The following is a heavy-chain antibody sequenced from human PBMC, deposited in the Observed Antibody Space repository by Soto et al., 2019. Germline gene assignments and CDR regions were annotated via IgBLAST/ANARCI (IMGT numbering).Heavy chain of an antibody. CDR2: IYYGGTT. CDR1: GYSISSSNW. D-gene: IGHD1-26*01. CDR3: ARRESESPIDC. Sequence: SETLSLTCAVSGYSISSSNWWGWIRQTPGKGLEWIGYIYYGGTTYYNPFLNGRVTMSVGTSKSQFSLKLSSVIAVDTAVNYFARRESESPIDCCGQGTLVTVSS. V-gene: IGHV4-28*01. J-gene: IGHJ4*02.